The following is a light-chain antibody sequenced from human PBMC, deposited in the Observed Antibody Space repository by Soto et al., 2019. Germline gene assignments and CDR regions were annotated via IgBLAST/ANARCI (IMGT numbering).Light chain of an antibody. V-gene: IGKV3-20*01. J-gene: IGKJ1*01. CDR2: GAS. CDR1: QSVSSSY. Sequence: EIVLAQSPGTLSLSPGARATLSCRASQSVSSSYLAWYQQRPGQAPRLLIYGASSRATGIPDRFSGSGSGTDFPPTISRLEPEDFAVYYCQQYGSSPPWTFGQGTKVEIK. CDR3: QQYGSSPPWT.